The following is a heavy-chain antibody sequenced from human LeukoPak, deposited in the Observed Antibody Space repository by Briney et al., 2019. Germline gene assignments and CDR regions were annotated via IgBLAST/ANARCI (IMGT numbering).Heavy chain of an antibody. V-gene: IGHV3-23*01. J-gene: IGHJ4*02. Sequence: SLRLSCAASGFTFSSYAMSWVRQAPGKGLEWVSIISGSGGSTYYADSVKGRFTISRDNSKNTLYLQMNSLRAEATAVYYCTTRRTLPAAIEDYWGQGTLVTVSS. D-gene: IGHD2-2*02. CDR1: GFTFSSYA. CDR3: TTRRTLPAAIEDY. CDR2: ISGSGGST.